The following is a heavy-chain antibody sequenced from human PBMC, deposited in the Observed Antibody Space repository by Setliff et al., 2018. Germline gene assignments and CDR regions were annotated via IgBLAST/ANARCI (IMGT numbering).Heavy chain of an antibody. CDR1: GYTLTELS. CDR2: FDSEDGET. J-gene: IGHJ4*02. CDR3: ATSVPWIQLVLYPQGHPEPFDY. Sequence: ASVKVSCKVSGYTLTELSMHWVRQAPGKGLEWMGGFDSEDGETIYAQKFQGRVTMTEDTSTDTAYMELSSLRSEDTAVYYCATSVPWIQLVLYPQGHPEPFDYWGQGTLVTVSS. D-gene: IGHD5-18*01. V-gene: IGHV1-24*01.